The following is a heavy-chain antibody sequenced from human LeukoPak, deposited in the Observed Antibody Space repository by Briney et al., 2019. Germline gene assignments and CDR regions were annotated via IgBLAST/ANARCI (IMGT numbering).Heavy chain of an antibody. CDR1: GYTFTDYY. CDR2: INPNSGGT. J-gene: IGHJ4*02. Sequence: ASVKVSCKASGYTFTDYYMHWVRQAPGQGLEWMGWINPNSGGTNYAQKFQGRVTMTRDTSISTAYMELSRLRSDDTAVYYCARITGYSSGWYGDYFDYWGQGTLVTVSS. D-gene: IGHD6-19*01. CDR3: ARITGYSSGWYGDYFDY. V-gene: IGHV1-2*02.